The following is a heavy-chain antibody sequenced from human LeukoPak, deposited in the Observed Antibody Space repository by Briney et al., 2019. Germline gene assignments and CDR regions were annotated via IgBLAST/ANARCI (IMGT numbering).Heavy chain of an antibody. CDR3: AREGGSYYDSSGYYHY. V-gene: IGHV3-66*01. CDR2: IYSGGST. Sequence: GGSLRLSCAASGFTVSSNYMSWVRQAPGKGLEWVSVIYSGGSTYYADSVKGRFTISRDNSKNTLYLQMNSLRAEDTAVYYCAREGGSYYDSSGYYHYWGQGTLVTVSS. CDR1: GFTVSSNY. D-gene: IGHD3-22*01. J-gene: IGHJ4*02.